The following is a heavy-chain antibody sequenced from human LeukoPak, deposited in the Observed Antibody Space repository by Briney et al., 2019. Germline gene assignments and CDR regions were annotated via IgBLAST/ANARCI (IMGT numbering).Heavy chain of an antibody. CDR2: IYTSGST. CDR3: ARVSLGYCSGGSCPTWFDP. CDR1: GGSISSGSYY. V-gene: IGHV4-61*02. D-gene: IGHD2-15*01. J-gene: IGHJ5*02. Sequence: SQTLSLTCTVSGGSISSGSYYWSWIRQPAGMGLEWIGRIYTSGSTNYNPSLKSRVTMSVDTSKNQFSLKLSSVTAADTAVYYCARVSLGYCSGGSCPTWFDPWGQGTLVTVSS.